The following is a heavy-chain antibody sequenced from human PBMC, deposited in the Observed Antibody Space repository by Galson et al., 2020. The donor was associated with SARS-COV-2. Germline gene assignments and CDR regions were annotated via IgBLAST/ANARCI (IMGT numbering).Heavy chain of an antibody. CDR1: GGSISSYY. J-gene: IGHJ4*02. CDR3: ARGAVAAAPPAK. Sequence: SQTLSLTCTVSGGSISSYYWSWVRQPPGKTLEWIGYIYYRGITNYNPSLESRVTISVDMSKDQFSLSLRSVTAADTAMYYCARGAVAAAPPAKWGQGTLVTVSS. CDR2: IYYRGIT. V-gene: IGHV4-59*01. D-gene: IGHD6-25*01.